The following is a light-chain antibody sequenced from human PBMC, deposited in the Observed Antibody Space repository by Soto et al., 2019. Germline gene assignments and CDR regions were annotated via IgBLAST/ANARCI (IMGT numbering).Light chain of an antibody. J-gene: IGLJ1*01. Sequence: QSVLTQPASVSGTPGQSIAFSFTGTTSGVGSYDYVSWYQQHPDKAPKLMIYEVTQRPSGVSNRFSGSKSGNTASLTISGLQAEDEADYYCSAHTSVNTRVFGTGTKVTVL. CDR3: SAHTSVNTRV. CDR2: EVT. CDR1: TSGVGSYDY. V-gene: IGLV2-14*01.